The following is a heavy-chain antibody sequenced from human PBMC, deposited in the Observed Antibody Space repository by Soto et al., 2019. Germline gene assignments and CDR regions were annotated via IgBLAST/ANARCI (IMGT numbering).Heavy chain of an antibody. CDR3: ARVSSGGSCYSGLGYYYGMDV. Sequence: QVQLQESGPGLVKPSETLSLTCTVSGGSISSYYWSWIRQPAGKGLEWIGRIYTSGSTNYNPSLKSRVTMSVETSKNQFSLKLSSVTAADTAVYYCARVSSGGSCYSGLGYYYGMDVWGQGTTVTVSS. CDR2: IYTSGST. V-gene: IGHV4-4*07. D-gene: IGHD2-15*01. CDR1: GGSISSYY. J-gene: IGHJ6*02.